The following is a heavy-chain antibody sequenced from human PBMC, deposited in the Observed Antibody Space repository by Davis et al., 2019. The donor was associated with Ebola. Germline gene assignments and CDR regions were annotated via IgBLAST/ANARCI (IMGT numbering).Heavy chain of an antibody. V-gene: IGHV3-30-3*01. CDR3: ARAPEHGGYSYGYPSDY. Sequence: GESLKISCAASGFTFSSYAMHWVRQAPGKGLEWVAVISYDGSNKYYADSVKGRFTISRDNSKNTLYLQMNSLRAEDTAVYYCARAPEHGGYSYGYPSDYWGQGTLVTVSS. CDR2: ISYDGSNK. CDR1: GFTFSSYA. D-gene: IGHD5-18*01. J-gene: IGHJ4*02.